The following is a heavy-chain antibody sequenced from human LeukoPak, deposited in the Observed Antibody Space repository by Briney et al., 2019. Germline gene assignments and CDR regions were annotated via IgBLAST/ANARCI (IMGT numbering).Heavy chain of an antibody. CDR1: GFTFSRYW. J-gene: IGHJ4*02. D-gene: IGHD1-26*01. CDR3: AKDQVGAILWFDN. CDR2: TNSDGSST. Sequence: GGSLRLSCAASGFTFSRYWMYWVRQAPGRGLVWVSHTNSDGSSTGYADSVKGRFTISRDNAKNTVYLQMNSLRAEDTAVYYCAKDQVGAILWFDNWGQGTLVTVSS. V-gene: IGHV3-74*01.